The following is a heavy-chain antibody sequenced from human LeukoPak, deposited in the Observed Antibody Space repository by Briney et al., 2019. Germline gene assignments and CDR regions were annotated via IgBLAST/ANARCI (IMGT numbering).Heavy chain of an antibody. J-gene: IGHJ4*02. D-gene: IGHD6-19*01. V-gene: IGHV3-21*01. CDR3: ARGSLVPIAVAGTFDY. CDR1: GFTFSSYS. CDR2: ISSSSSYI. Sequence: GGSLRLSWAASGFTFSSYSMNWVRQAPGKGLEWVSSISSSSSYIYYADSVKGRFTISRDNAKNSLYLQMNSLRAEDTAVYYCARGSLVPIAVAGTFDYWGQGTLVTVSS.